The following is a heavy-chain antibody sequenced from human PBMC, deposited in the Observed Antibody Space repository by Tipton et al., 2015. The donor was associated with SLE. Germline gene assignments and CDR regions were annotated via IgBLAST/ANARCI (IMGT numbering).Heavy chain of an antibody. Sequence: TLSLTCTVSGGSISSYYWSWIRQPPGKGLEWIGYIYYSGRTNYNPYLKSQVTISVDTSKNQFSLNLSSVTAADTAVYYCARESTGDTDYYYGMDIWGQGPTVTVSS. CDR2: IYYSGRT. D-gene: IGHD7-27*01. J-gene: IGHJ6*02. CDR3: ARESTGDTDYYYGMDI. CDR1: GGSISSYY. V-gene: IGHV4-59*01.